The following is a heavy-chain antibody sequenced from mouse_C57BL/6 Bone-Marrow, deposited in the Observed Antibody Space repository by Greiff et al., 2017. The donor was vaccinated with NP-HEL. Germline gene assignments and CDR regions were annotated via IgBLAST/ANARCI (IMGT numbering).Heavy chain of an antibody. V-gene: IGHV2-5*01. CDR2: IWRGGST. CDR3: APYDYLYYAMDY. CDR1: GFSLTSYG. Sequence: VQLQESGPGLVQPSQSLSITCTVSGFSLTSYGVHWVRQSPGKGLEWLGVIWRGGSTDYNAAFMSRLSITKDNSKSQVFFKMNSLQADDTAIYYCAPYDYLYYAMDYWGQGTSVTVSS. J-gene: IGHJ4*01. D-gene: IGHD2-4*01.